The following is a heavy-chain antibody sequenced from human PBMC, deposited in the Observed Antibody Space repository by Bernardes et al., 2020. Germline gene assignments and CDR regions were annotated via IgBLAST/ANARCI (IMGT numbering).Heavy chain of an antibody. CDR2: ISSSTRTI. CDR1: GFIFSSYS. CDR3: ARDPDGGQGFDH. J-gene: IGHJ4*02. D-gene: IGHD2-15*01. Sequence: GGSLRLSCAASGFIFSSYSMNWVRQAPGQGLEWLSYISSSTRTIYYADSVKGRFTISRDNAKNSLYLQMNSLRAEDTALYYCARDPDGGQGFDHWGQGTLVTVSS. V-gene: IGHV3-48*01.